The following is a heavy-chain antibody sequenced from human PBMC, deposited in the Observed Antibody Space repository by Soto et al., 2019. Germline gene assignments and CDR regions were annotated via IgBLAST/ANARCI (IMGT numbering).Heavy chain of an antibody. CDR2: IYYSGST. CDR1: GGSISSYY. Sequence: SETLSLTCTVSGGSISSYYWSWIRQPPGKGLEWIGYIYYSGSTNYNPSLKSRVTISVDTSKNQFSLKLSSVTAADTAVYYCARGGFSYGSGSYNFDYWGQGTLVTVS. D-gene: IGHD3-10*01. J-gene: IGHJ4*02. V-gene: IGHV4-59*01. CDR3: ARGGFSYGSGSYNFDY.